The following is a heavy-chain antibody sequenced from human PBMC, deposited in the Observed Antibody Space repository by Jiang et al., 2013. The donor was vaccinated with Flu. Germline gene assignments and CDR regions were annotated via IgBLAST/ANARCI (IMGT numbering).Heavy chain of an antibody. J-gene: IGHJ4*02. V-gene: IGHV2-5*02. CDR3: AHMGSWYIGRYFDY. Sequence: KPTQTLTLTCTFSGFSLSTSGVGVGWIRQPPGKALEWLALIYWDDDKRYSPSLKSRLTITKDTSKNQVVLTMTNMDPVDTATYYCAHMGSWYIGRYFDYWGQGTLVTVSS. D-gene: IGHD6-13*01. CDR2: IYWDDDK. CDR1: GFSLSTSGVG.